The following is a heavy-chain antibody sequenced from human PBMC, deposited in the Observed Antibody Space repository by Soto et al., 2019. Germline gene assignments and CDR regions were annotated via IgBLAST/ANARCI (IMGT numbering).Heavy chain of an antibody. CDR1: GFSFSDAC. CDR2: IKSKTAGGTT. V-gene: IGHV3-15*01. CDR3: ATERFASPVDS. D-gene: IGHD3-10*01. J-gene: IGHJ4*02. Sequence: EVQLVESGGGLVKPGGSLRLSCAASGFSFSDACMSWVRQAPGKGLEWVGRIKSKTAGGTTDYAAPVKGRFTISRDDSKNTLYMQMNSLKTEETAVYYCATERFASPVDSWGQGTLVTVSS.